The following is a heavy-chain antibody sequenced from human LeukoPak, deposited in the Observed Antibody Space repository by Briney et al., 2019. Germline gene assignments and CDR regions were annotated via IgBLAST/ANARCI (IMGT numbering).Heavy chain of an antibody. Sequence: PSETLSLTCAVYGGSFSGYYWSWIRQPPGKGLEWIGEINHSGSTNYNPSLKSRVTISVDTSKNQFSLKLSSVTAADTAVYYCARKGRWYQLLFNWFDPWGQGTLVTVSS. CDR1: GGSFSGYY. D-gene: IGHD2-2*01. CDR3: ARKGRWYQLLFNWFDP. V-gene: IGHV4-34*01. J-gene: IGHJ5*02. CDR2: INHSGST.